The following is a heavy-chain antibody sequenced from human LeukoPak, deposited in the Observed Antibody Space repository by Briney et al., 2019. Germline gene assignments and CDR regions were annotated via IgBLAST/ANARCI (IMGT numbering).Heavy chain of an antibody. CDR1: GFTFSSFA. CDR3: ARDPSSWLFNRFVEVYFDY. Sequence: GGSLRLSCAASGFTFSSFAMHWVRPAPGKGLEWVAVISYDGTNKYYADSVKGRFTIATDNSKHTLYLQMNSLRAEDTAVYYCARDPSSWLFNRFVEVYFDYWGQGTLVTVSS. V-gene: IGHV3-30-3*01. CDR2: ISYDGTNK. D-gene: IGHD6-13*01. J-gene: IGHJ4*02.